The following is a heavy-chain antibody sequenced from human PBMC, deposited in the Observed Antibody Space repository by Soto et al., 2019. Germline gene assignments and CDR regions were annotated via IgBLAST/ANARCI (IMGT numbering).Heavy chain of an antibody. V-gene: IGHV4-39*01. Sequence: SETLSLTCTVSGGSISCSSYYWGWIRQPPGKGLEWIGSIYYSGSTYYNPSLKSRVTISVDTSKNQFSLKLSSVTAADTAVYYCASAPIYCSGGSCTWFDPWGQGTLVTVSS. D-gene: IGHD2-15*01. J-gene: IGHJ5*02. CDR3: ASAPIYCSGGSCTWFDP. CDR1: GGSISCSSYY. CDR2: IYYSGST.